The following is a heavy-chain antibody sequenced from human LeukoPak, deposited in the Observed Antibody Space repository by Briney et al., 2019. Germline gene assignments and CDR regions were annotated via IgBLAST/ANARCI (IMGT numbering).Heavy chain of an antibody. Sequence: GGSLRLSCAASGFTFDDYGMSWVRQAPGKGLEWVSGINWNGGSTGYTDSVKGRFTISRDNAKNSLYLQMNSLRAEDTALYYCARGYPAEYFQHWGQGTLVAVSS. V-gene: IGHV3-20*04. D-gene: IGHD3-16*02. CDR2: INWNGGST. CDR3: ARGYPAEYFQH. CDR1: GFTFDDYG. J-gene: IGHJ1*01.